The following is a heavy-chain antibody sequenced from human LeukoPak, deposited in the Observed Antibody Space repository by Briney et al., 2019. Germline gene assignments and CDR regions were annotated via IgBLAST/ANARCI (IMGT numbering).Heavy chain of an antibody. Sequence: SVKVSCKASGYTITGYYIHWVRQAPGQGLEWMGLIIPIFGTANYAQKLQGRVTITADESTSTAYMELSSLRSEDTAVYYCAREFIAAAGHGDYFDYWGQGTLVTVSS. D-gene: IGHD6-13*01. CDR2: IIPIFGTA. J-gene: IGHJ4*02. CDR3: AREFIAAAGHGDYFDY. CDR1: GYTITGYY. V-gene: IGHV1-69*13.